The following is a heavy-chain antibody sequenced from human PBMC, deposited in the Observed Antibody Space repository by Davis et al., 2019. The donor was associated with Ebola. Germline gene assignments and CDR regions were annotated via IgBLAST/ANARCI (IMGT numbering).Heavy chain of an antibody. D-gene: IGHD2-8*01. CDR3: ASGILYSDFDY. Sequence: PGGSLRLSCTVSGGSIRTYYWSWIRQPPGKGLEWIGYIYYSGSTNYNPSLKSRVTISVDTSKNQFSLKLSSVTAADTAVYYCASGILYSDFDYWGQGTLVTVSS. CDR2: IYYSGST. V-gene: IGHV4-59*01. J-gene: IGHJ4*02. CDR1: GGSIRTYY.